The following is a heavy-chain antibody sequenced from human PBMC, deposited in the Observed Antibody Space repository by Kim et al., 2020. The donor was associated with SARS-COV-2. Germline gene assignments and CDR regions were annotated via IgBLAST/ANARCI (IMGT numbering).Heavy chain of an antibody. Sequence: GSTNYNPSLKSLVTISVDTSKNQFSLKLSSVTAADTAVYYCARVGIAVVYWGQGTLVTVSS. V-gene: IGHV4-34*01. CDR3: ARVGIAVVY. J-gene: IGHJ4*02. CDR2: GST. D-gene: IGHD6-19*01.